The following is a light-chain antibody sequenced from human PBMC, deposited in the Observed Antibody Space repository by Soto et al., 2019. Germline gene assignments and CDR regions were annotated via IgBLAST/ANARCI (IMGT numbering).Light chain of an antibody. J-gene: IGKJ4*01. CDR1: QGIDNY. CDR3: QQYNSYPLT. CDR2: AAS. V-gene: IGKV1-16*02. Sequence: DIQMTQSPSSLSASVGDRVTITCRASQGIDNYLAWFQQKPGKAPRSLIYAASSSQTGVPSKFSGSGSGTDFILTISSLQPEDSATYYCQQYNSYPLTFGGGTKVEI.